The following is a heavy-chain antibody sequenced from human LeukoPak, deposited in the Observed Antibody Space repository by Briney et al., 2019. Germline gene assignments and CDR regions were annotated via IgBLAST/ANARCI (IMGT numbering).Heavy chain of an antibody. D-gene: IGHD1-1*01. CDR3: ARERAAKTRFDY. CDR2: IYYSGST. J-gene: IGHJ4*02. V-gene: IGHV4-30-4*01. CDR1: GGSISRGDYY. Sequence: PSETLSLTCTVSGGSISRGDYYWSWIRQPPGKGLESIGFIYYSGSTYYNPSLKSRVTISVDTSKNQFSLRLSSVTAADTAVYYCARERAAKTRFDYWGQGTLVTVSS.